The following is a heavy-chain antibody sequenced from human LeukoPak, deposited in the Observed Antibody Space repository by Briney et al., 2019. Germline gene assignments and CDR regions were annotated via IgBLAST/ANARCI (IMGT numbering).Heavy chain of an antibody. CDR2: IYYSGST. CDR1: GGSISHYF. V-gene: IGHV4-59*08. J-gene: IGHJ2*01. D-gene: IGHD6-19*01. Sequence: PSETLSLTCTVSGGSISHYFWSWIRQPPGKALEWIGYIYYSGSTNYNPSLKSRVTISVDASKNQFSLKLSSVTAADTAVYYCAKTVAGYWYFDLWGRGTLVTVSS. CDR3: AKTVAGYWYFDL.